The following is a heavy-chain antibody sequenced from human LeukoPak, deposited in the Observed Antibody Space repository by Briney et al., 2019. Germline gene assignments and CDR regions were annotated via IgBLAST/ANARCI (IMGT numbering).Heavy chain of an antibody. CDR3: ARDFHTAMVYYYYGMDV. Sequence: QPGGSLRLSCAASGFTFSNYAMHWVRQAPGKGLEWVAVISYDGSNKYYADSVKGRFTISRDNSKNTLYLQMNSLRAEDTAVYYCARDFHTAMVYYYYGMDVWGQGTTVTVSS. V-gene: IGHV3-30-3*01. CDR2: ISYDGSNK. D-gene: IGHD5-18*01. CDR1: GFTFSNYA. J-gene: IGHJ6*02.